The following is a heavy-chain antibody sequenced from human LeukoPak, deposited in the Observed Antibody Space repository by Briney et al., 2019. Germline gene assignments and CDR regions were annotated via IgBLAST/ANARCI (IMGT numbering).Heavy chain of an antibody. D-gene: IGHD3-3*01. Sequence: GGSLRLSCVASGFTFSSYAMSWVRQAPGKGLEWVSVVSGGGRNTYYADSVQGRFTMSRDRSKRTVYLQMNSLRAEDTAVHYCAKDRSSWYYPFDSWGQGTLVTVSS. J-gene: IGHJ4*02. CDR3: AKDRSSWYYPFDS. CDR1: GFTFSSYA. V-gene: IGHV3-23*01. CDR2: VSGGGRNT.